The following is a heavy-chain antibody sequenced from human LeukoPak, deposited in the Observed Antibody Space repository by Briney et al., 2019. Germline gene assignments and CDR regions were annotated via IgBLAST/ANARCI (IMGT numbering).Heavy chain of an antibody. J-gene: IGHJ4*02. CDR2: ISWNSGSI. CDR1: GFTFDDYA. V-gene: IGHV3-9*03. CDR3: AKGNTEDYFDY. Sequence: GRSPRLSCAASGFTFDDYAMHWVRQAPGKGLEWVSGISWNSGSIGYADSAKGRFTISRDNAKNSLYLQMNSLRAEDMALYYCAKGNTEDYFDYWGQGTLVTVSS.